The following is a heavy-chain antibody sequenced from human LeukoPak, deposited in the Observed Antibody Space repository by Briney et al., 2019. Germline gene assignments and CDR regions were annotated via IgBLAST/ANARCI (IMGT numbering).Heavy chain of an antibody. CDR1: GGSISGHY. Sequence: PSETLSLTCTVSGGSISGHYCSWIRQPPRKGLEWIGYIYYSGSTNYNPSLKSRVTISVDTSKNQFSLKLSSVTAADTAVYYCARELRRDGYNYFDYWGQGTLVTVSS. D-gene: IGHD5-24*01. V-gene: IGHV4-59*11. J-gene: IGHJ4*02. CDR3: ARELRRDGYNYFDY. CDR2: IYYSGST.